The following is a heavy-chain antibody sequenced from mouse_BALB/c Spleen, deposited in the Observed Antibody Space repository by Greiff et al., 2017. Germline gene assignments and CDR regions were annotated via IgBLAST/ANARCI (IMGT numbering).Heavy chain of an antibody. Sequence: EVQLQQSGAELVKPGASVKLSCTASGFNIKDTYMHWVKQRPEQGLEWIGRIDPANGNTKYDPKFQGKATITADTSSNTAYLQLSSLTSEDTAVYCCASYGSSVYAMDYWGQGTSVTVSS. CDR2: IDPANGNT. D-gene: IGHD1-1*01. CDR3: ASYGSSVYAMDY. V-gene: IGHV14-3*02. CDR1: GFNIKDTY. J-gene: IGHJ4*01.